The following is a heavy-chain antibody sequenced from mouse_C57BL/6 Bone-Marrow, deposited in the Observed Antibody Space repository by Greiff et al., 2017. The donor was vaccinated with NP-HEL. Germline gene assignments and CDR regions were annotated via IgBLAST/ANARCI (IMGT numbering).Heavy chain of an antibody. D-gene: IGHD2-3*01. CDR2: IYPRDGST. V-gene: IGHV1-78*01. Sequence: QVQLQQSDAELVKPGASVKISCKVSGYTFTDHTIHWMKQRPEQGLEWIGYIYPRDGSTKYNEKFKGKATLTADKSSSTAYMQLNSLTAADSAVYFCARLDDGYFAWFAYWGQGTLVTVSA. CDR1: GYTFTDHT. J-gene: IGHJ3*01. CDR3: ARLDDGYFAWFAY.